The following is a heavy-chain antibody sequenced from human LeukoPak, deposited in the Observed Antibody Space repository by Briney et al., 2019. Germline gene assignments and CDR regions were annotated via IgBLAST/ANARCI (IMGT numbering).Heavy chain of an antibody. CDR3: ARDDYGGKLDI. CDR1: GFTLSSYG. V-gene: IGHV3-33*01. J-gene: IGHJ3*02. CDR2: IWYDGSNK. Sequence: GRSLRLSCAASGFTLSSYGMHWVRQAPGKGLEWVAVIWYDGSNKYYADSVKGRFTISRDNSKNTLYLQMNSLRAEDTAVYYCARDDYGGKLDIWGQGTVVTVSS. D-gene: IGHD4-23*01.